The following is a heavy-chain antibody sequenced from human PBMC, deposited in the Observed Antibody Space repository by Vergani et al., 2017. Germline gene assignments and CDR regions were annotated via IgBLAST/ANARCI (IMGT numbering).Heavy chain of an antibody. J-gene: IGHJ4*02. CDR1: GFTFSTYG. D-gene: IGHD2-21*02. CDR2: IKQDGSEK. V-gene: IGHV3-7*01. Sequence: EVQLVESGGGLVQPGGSLRLSCAASGFTFSTYGMNWVRQAPGKGLEWVANIKQDGSEKNYVDSVKGRFTISRDNAKNSLYLQMNSLRAEDTAVYYCTRGGYCGGDCYYSDYWGQGTLVTVSS. CDR3: TRGGYCGGDCYYSDY.